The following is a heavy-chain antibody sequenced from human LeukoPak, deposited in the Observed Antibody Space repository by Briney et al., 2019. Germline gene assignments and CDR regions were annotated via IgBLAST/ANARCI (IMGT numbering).Heavy chain of an antibody. CDR3: ARRACSGDSCLDY. D-gene: IGHD2-15*01. V-gene: IGHV5-51*01. J-gene: IGHJ4*02. CDR1: GYSFNFHW. CDR2: IYLGDSDA. Sequence: GESLKISCKASGYSFNFHWIGWVRQTPGKGLEWMGIIYLGDSDARYSPSFQGQVTISGDKSINTAYVHWSNLKASDTAKYYCARRACSGDSCLDYWGQGTLVTVSS.